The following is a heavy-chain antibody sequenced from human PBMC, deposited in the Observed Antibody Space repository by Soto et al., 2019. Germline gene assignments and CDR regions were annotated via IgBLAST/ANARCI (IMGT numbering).Heavy chain of an antibody. V-gene: IGHV4-30-2*01. D-gene: IGHD3-9*01. Sequence: QLQLQESGSGLVKPSQTLSLTCAVSGGSISSGRYSWSWIRQPPGKGLEWIGYIYHSGSTYYNPSLKSRVTISVDRSKNQFSLKLSSVTAADTAVYYCARGPYYDILTGYYLPFDYWGQGTLVTVSS. CDR3: ARGPYYDILTGYYLPFDY. J-gene: IGHJ4*02. CDR2: IYHSGST. CDR1: GGSISSGRYS.